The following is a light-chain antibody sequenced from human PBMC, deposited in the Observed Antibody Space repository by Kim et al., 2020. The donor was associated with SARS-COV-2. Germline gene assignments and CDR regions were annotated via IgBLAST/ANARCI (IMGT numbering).Light chain of an antibody. CDR2: EDN. Sequence: GKTGTLSCPRSGGSIASNYVQWYQQRPGSAPTTVIYEDNERPSGVPDRFSGSIDTSSNSASLTISGLKTEDEADYYCQSYDSNNVVFGGGTQLTVL. J-gene: IGLJ2*01. CDR1: GGSIASNY. V-gene: IGLV6-57*03. CDR3: QSYDSNNVV.